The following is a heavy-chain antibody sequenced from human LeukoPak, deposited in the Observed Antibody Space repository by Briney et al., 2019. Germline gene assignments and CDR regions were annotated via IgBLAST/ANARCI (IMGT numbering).Heavy chain of an antibody. CDR2: IYDSETT. Sequence: SETLSLTCTVSGASMSNHYWSWIRQPPGKELEWIGYIYDSETTNYNPSLKSRVTMSVDTSKNQFFLNLSSVTAADTALYYCASRPSGSTWYGVFDYWSRGTLVTVSS. D-gene: IGHD6-13*01. J-gene: IGHJ4*02. CDR1: GASMSNHY. V-gene: IGHV4-59*11. CDR3: ASRPSGSTWYGVFDY.